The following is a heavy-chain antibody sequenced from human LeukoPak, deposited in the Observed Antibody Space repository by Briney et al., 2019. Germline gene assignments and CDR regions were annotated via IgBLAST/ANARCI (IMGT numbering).Heavy chain of an antibody. CDR1: GVSISDSC. J-gene: IGHJ4*02. Sequence: SETLSLTCTVSGVSISDSCWSWIRQPAGKGPEWIGRIYTSGSTNHNPSLKSRVTMSVDTSKNQFSLKLSSVTAADTAVHYCAGGHSSSWYYFDYWGQGTLVTVSS. CDR2: IYTSGST. V-gene: IGHV4-4*07. CDR3: AGGHSSSWYYFDY. D-gene: IGHD6-13*01.